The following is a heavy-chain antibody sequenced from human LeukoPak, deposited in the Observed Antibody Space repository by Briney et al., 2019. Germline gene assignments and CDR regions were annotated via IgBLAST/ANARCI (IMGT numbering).Heavy chain of an antibody. CDR3: ERGGAHGMDV. D-gene: IGHD1-26*01. V-gene: IGHV3-11*01. CDR1: GFTFSDYY. Sequence: PGGSLRLSCAASGFTFSDYYMTWIRQAPGRGLEWVSYISGVYDNIYYGDSVKGRFTTSRDNAKNSVYLQMSSLRADDTAVYYCERGGAHGMDVWGQGTTVTVSS. CDR2: ISGVYDNI. J-gene: IGHJ6*02.